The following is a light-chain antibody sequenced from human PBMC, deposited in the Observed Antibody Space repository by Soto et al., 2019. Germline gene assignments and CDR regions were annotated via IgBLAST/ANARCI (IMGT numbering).Light chain of an antibody. CDR1: QSVTSSY. V-gene: IGKV3-20*01. J-gene: IGKJ1*01. Sequence: EIVLTKSPGTLSLSPGERATLSCRASQSVTSSYLAWYQQKPGQAPRLLMYGASNRATGIPDRFSGSGSGTDFTLTISRLEPEDFAVYYCQEYGSSRTFGQGTKVEIK. CDR2: GAS. CDR3: QEYGSSRT.